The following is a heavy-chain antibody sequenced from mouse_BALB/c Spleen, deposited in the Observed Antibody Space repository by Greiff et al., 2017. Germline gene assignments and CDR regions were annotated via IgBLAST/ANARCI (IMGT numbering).Heavy chain of an antibody. CDR1: GFAFSSYD. Sequence: EVQLQESGGGLVKPGGSLKLSCAASGFAFSSYDMSWVRQTPEKRLEWVAYISSGGGSTYYPDTVKGRFTISRDNAKNTLYLQMSSLKSEDTAMYYCARHGGDDAWCAYWGQGTLVTVAA. J-gene: IGHJ3*01. CDR3: ARHGGDDAWCAY. V-gene: IGHV5-12-1*01. D-gene: IGHD2-12*01. CDR2: ISSGGGST.